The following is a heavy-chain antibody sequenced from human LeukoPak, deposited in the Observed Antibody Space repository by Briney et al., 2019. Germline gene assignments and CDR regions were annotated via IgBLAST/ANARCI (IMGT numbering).Heavy chain of an antibody. CDR2: ISAYNGNT. Sequence: VASVKVSCKASGYTFTSYGISWVRQAPGQGLEWMGWISAYNGNTNYAQKLQGRVTMTTDTSTSTAYMELRSLRSDDTAVYYCARRRARAGYDFWSGFNDAFDIWGQGTMVTVSS. V-gene: IGHV1-18*01. D-gene: IGHD3-3*01. CDR1: GYTFTSYG. CDR3: ARRRARAGYDFWSGFNDAFDI. J-gene: IGHJ3*02.